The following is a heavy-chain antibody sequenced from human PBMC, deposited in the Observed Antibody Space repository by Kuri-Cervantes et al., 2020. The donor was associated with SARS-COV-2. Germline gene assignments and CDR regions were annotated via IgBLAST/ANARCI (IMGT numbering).Heavy chain of an antibody. CDR1: GGSISSLY. J-gene: IGHJ4*02. V-gene: IGHV4-59*08. D-gene: IGHD4-23*01. CDR2: VYNSGST. CDR3: ARRSYGGPWYYFDY. Sequence: SETLSLTCTVSGGSISSLYWHWIRQPPGKGLEWIGCVYNSGSTNYNPSLKGRVTISVDTSKNQISLKMSSVTAADTAVYYCARRSYGGPWYYFDYWGQGTLVTVSS.